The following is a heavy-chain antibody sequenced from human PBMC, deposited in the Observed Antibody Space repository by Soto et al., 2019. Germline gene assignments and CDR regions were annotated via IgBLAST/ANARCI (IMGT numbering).Heavy chain of an antibody. CDR3: TTDPARWHLSLAS. CDR2: IKSKVDGGTA. D-gene: IGHD2-15*01. J-gene: IGHJ5*02. CDR1: GFTFNNAW. V-gene: IGHV3-15*01. Sequence: GSLRLSCAASGFTFNNAWMSWVRQPPGKGLEWLGRIKSKVDGGTADYAAPVKGRFTISRDDSKSTLFLEANSLTTEDTAVYYCTTDPARWHLSLASWGQGTRVTVSS.